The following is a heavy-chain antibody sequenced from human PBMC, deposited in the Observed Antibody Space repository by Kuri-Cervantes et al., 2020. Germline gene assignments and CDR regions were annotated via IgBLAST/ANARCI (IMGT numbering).Heavy chain of an antibody. J-gene: IGHJ4*02. CDR2: ISSSGSTI. V-gene: IGHV3-11*04. Sequence: GESLKISCAASGFTFSDYYMSWIRQAPGKGLEWVSHISSSGSTIYYADSVKGRFTISRDNSKNTLYLQMNSLRAEDTAVYYCARAGEAHTSGWNFDSWGQGTLVTVSS. CDR1: GFTFSDYY. D-gene: IGHD6-19*01. CDR3: ARAGEAHTSGWNFDS.